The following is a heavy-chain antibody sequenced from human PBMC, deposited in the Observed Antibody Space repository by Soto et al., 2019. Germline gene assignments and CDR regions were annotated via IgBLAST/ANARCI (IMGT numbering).Heavy chain of an antibody. CDR3: ARGVLH. J-gene: IGHJ4*02. Sequence: PSETLSLTCTVSGDSIRSDDYYWSWIRQPPGKGLDWIGYIHYSGTTSYSPSLESRLTISVDTSGNQFSLKLESVTAADTAVYYCARGVLHWGQGTLVTVSS. CDR1: GDSIRSDDYY. V-gene: IGHV4-30-4*01. D-gene: IGHD3-16*01. CDR2: IHYSGTT.